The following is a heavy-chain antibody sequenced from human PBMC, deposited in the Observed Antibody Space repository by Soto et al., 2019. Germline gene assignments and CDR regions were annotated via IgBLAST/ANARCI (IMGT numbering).Heavy chain of an antibody. V-gene: IGHV3-23*01. Sequence: EVQLLESGGGLVQPGGSLRLSCAASGFTFNNYAMTWVRKAPGKGLDWVSAISGGGDTTSYADSVKGRFTVSRDGSKNTLYLQMSSLRAEDTALYYCAKGRGGSGSLTPRVDFWGQGTLVTVSS. J-gene: IGHJ4*02. CDR3: AKGRGGSGSLTPRVDF. D-gene: IGHD3-10*01. CDR2: ISGGGDTT. CDR1: GFTFNNYA.